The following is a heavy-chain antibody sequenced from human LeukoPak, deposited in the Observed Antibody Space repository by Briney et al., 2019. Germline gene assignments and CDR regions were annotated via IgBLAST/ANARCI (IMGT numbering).Heavy chain of an antibody. Sequence: PGRSLRLSCAASGFTFSSYAMHWVRQAPGKGLEWVAVISYDGSNKYYADSVKGRFTISRDNSKNTLYLQMNSLRAEDTAVYYCARDLFTNGGKKDYWGQGTLVTVSS. CDR1: GFTFSSYA. CDR3: ARDLFTNGGKKDY. CDR2: ISYDGSNK. J-gene: IGHJ4*02. V-gene: IGHV3-30-3*01. D-gene: IGHD2-2*01.